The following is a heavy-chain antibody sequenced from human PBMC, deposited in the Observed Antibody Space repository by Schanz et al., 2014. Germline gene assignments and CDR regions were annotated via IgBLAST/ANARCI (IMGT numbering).Heavy chain of an antibody. CDR2: INPNSGGT. Sequence: KMKTPGSSVNVSCKASGGTFSDYPITWLRQAPGQGLEWMGWINPNSGGTNYAQKFQGWVTMTTDTSTSTDYMELSSLRSEETDGDHCERDYILGLALECRGKGIVDNVS. J-gene: IGHJ4*02. CDR3: ERDYILGLALEC. D-gene: IGHD3-16*01. V-gene: IGHV1-2*04. CDR1: GGTFSDYP.